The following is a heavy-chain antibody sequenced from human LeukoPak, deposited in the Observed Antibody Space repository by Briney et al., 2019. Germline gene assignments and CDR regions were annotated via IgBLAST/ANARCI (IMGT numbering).Heavy chain of an antibody. J-gene: IGHJ5*02. V-gene: IGHV4-34*01. CDR1: GGSFSGYY. D-gene: IGHD3-22*01. Sequence: PSETLSLTCAVYGGSFSGYYWSWIRQPPGKGLEWIGEISHSGSTNYNPSLKSRVTISVDTSKNQFSLKLSSVTAADTAVYYCASRLIEYYDSSGYYPSGQGTLVTVSS. CDR2: ISHSGST. CDR3: ASRLIEYYDSSGYYP.